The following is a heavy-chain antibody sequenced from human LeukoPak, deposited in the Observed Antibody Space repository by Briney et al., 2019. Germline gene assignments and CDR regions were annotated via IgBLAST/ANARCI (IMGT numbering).Heavy chain of an antibody. CDR1: GFTFSSYG. CDR2: INSDGSST. J-gene: IGHJ4*02. Sequence: GGSLRLSCAASGFTFSSYGMHWVRQALGKGLVWVSRINSDGSSTSYADSVKGRFTISRDNSKNTLYLQMNSLRAEDTAVYYCARTGGGSGYWGQGTLVTVSS. CDR3: ARTGGGSGY. V-gene: IGHV3-74*01. D-gene: IGHD2-15*01.